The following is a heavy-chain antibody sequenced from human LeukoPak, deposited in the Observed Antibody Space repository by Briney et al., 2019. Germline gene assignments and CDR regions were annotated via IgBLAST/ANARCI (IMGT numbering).Heavy chain of an antibody. CDR3: AKVSSFDSRSFDY. CDR1: GFTFSDYA. J-gene: IGHJ4*02. Sequence: GGSLRLSCAASGFTFSDYAMHWVRQAPGKGLEYVSTISSNGGSTYYANSVRGRFAISRDNSKNTLYLQMGGLRGEDMAVYYCAKVSSFDSRSFDYWGQGTLVTVSS. CDR2: ISSNGGST. V-gene: IGHV3-64*01. D-gene: IGHD6-6*01.